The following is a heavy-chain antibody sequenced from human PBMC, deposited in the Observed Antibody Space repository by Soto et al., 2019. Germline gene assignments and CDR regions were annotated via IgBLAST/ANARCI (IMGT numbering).Heavy chain of an antibody. D-gene: IGHD3-10*01. J-gene: IGHJ1*01. CDR1: SYSFTSYW. CDR2: IDPSDSYT. V-gene: IGHV5-10-1*01. Sequence: AVSVTIARKVSSYSFTSYWISWVLQMPGKGLEWMGRIDPSDSYTNYSPSFQGHVTISADKSISTAYLQWSSLKASDTAMYYCARHEGNYFTHPFQHWGQGTMVTGSS. CDR3: ARHEGNYFTHPFQH.